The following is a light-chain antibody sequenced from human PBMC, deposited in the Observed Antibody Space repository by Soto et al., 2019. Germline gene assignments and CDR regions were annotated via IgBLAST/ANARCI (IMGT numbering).Light chain of an antibody. Sequence: DIVMTQSPLSLPVTPGEPASISCRSSQSLLHSNGYNYLDWYLQKPGQSTQLLIYLGSNRASGVPDMFSGSGSVTDFTQKISRVEADDVGIYYCMKALQTPYTFGQGTQLEIK. CDR2: LGS. V-gene: IGKV2-28*01. CDR1: QSLLHSNGYNY. CDR3: MKALQTPYT. J-gene: IGKJ2*01.